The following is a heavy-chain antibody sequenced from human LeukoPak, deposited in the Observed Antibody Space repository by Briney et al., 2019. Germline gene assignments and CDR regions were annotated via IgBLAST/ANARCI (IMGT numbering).Heavy chain of an antibody. D-gene: IGHD1-1*01. Sequence: GGSLRLSCAASGFTFSSYAMHWVRQAPGKGLEWVAVISYDGSNKYYADSMKGRFTISRDNSKNTLYLQMNSLRAEDTAVYYCAKIWNDEDYWGQGTLVTVSS. J-gene: IGHJ4*02. CDR1: GFTFSSYA. CDR3: AKIWNDEDY. CDR2: ISYDGSNK. V-gene: IGHV3-30-3*02.